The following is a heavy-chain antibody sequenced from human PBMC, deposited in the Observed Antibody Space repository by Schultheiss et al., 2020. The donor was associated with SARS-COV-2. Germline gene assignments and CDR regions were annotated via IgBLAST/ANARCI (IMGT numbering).Heavy chain of an antibody. V-gene: IGHV4-61*08. D-gene: IGHD2-21*02. CDR3: ARSLSCGGDCQTSMDV. CDR1: GGSISSGGYY. CDR2: IYHSGST. Sequence: SETLSLTCTVSGGSISSGGYYWSWIRQHPGKGLEWIGYIYHSGSTYYNPSLKSRVTISVDTSKNQFSLKLSSVTAADTAVYYCARSLSCGGDCQTSMDVWGQGTTVTVSS. J-gene: IGHJ6*02.